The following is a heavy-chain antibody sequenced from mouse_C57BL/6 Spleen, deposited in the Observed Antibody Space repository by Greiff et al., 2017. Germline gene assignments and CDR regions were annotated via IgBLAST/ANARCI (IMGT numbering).Heavy chain of an antibody. CDR3: VRDDYGYFDV. CDR1: GFTFNTYA. J-gene: IGHJ1*03. CDR2: IRSKSSNNAT. V-gene: IGHV10-3*01. Sequence: EVQLVESGGGLVQPTGSLKLSCAASGFTFNTYAMHWVRQAPGKGLEWVARIRSKSSNNATYYADSVKDRFTISRDDSQSMLYLQMNNLKTEDTAMYYCVRDDYGYFDVWGTGTTVTVSS.